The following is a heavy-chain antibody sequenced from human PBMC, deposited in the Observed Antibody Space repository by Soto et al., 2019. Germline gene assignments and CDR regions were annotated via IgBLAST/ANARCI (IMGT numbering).Heavy chain of an antibody. J-gene: IGHJ4*02. CDR2: ISGAAGST. CDR1: GFTFSSYA. V-gene: IGHV3-23*01. Sequence: EVQLLESGGGLVQPGGSLRLSCAGSGFTFSSYAMNWVRQAPGKGLEWISGISGAAGSTYTADSVKGRFTISRDNSKNTLYLQMNSLRAEDTAVYYCARSLPLYDATGYYRAPSDHWGQGTLV. CDR3: ARSLPLYDATGYYRAPSDH. D-gene: IGHD3-9*01.